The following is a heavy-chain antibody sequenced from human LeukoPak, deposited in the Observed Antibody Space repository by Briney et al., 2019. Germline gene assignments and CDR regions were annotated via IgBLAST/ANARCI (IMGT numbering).Heavy chain of an antibody. CDR1: GFTFSSYA. CDR3: ASGGYYDFWSGPKFDY. D-gene: IGHD3-3*01. V-gene: IGHV3-23*01. J-gene: IGHJ4*02. CDR2: ISGSGGST. Sequence: PGGSLRLSCAASGFTFSSYAMSWVRQAPGKGLEWVSAISGSGGSTYYADSVKGRFTISRDNSKNTLYLQVNSLRAEDTAVYYCASGGYYDFWSGPKFDYWGQGTLVTVSS.